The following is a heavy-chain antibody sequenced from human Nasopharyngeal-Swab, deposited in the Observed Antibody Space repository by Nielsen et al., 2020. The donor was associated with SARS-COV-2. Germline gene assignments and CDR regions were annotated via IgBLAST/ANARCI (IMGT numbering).Heavy chain of an antibody. V-gene: IGHV2-5*02. CDR3: AHRRYYGSGSYAPFDY. CDR2: IYWDDDK. J-gene: IGHJ4*02. D-gene: IGHD3-10*01. Sequence: WIRQPPGKALEWLALIYWDDDKRYSLSLKSRLTITKDTSKNQVVLTMTNMDPVDTTTYYCAHRRYYGSGSYAPFDYWGQGTLVTVSS.